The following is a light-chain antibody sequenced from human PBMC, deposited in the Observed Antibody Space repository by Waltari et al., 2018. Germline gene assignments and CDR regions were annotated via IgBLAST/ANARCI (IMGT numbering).Light chain of an antibody. Sequence: DIQMTQSPSSLSASVGDRVTISCRASQGVSVYLNWYQQKPGKAPNILIYTVSNLHSGVPSRFSVSGSGTDFTLTISSLQPEDVATYYCQQTYNSPWTFGQGTKVEIK. CDR2: TVS. CDR1: QGVSVY. V-gene: IGKV1-39*01. CDR3: QQTYNSPWT. J-gene: IGKJ1*01.